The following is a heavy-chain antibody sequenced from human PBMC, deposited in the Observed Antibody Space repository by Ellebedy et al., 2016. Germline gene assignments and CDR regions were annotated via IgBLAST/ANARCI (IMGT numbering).Heavy chain of an antibody. CDR2: IHPSGGST. V-gene: IGHV1-46*01. CDR1: GYTFSRFH. J-gene: IGHJ2*01. D-gene: IGHD5/OR15-5a*01. Sequence: ASVKVSXXASGYTFSRFHVYWVRQAPGQGLEWMGVIHPSGGSTSYAQNYQGRVTMTTDTSTSTVYMDLSSLTSADMAMYYCARGGVYSPNWYFDVWGRGTLVTVSS. CDR3: ARGGVYSPNWYFDV.